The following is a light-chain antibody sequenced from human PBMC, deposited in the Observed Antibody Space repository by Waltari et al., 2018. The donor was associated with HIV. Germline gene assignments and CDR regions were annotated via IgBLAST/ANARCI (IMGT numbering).Light chain of an antibody. CDR1: SSDVGSYNV. CDR3: CSYTGSTTWV. CDR2: EDN. Sequence: QSALTQPATVSGSPGQSINIPSTGTSSDVGSYNVVSWYQQHPGKAPKLMIYEDNKRPSGVSNRFSGSKSGNTASLTISGLQAEDEADYYCCSYTGSTTWVFGGGTKLTVL. V-gene: IGLV2-23*01. J-gene: IGLJ3*02.